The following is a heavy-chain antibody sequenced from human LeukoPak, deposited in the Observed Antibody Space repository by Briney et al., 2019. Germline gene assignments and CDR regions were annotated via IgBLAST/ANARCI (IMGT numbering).Heavy chain of an antibody. V-gene: IGHV4-34*01. D-gene: IGHD5-12*01. CDR1: GGSFSGYY. CDR2: INHSGST. CDR3: ARGKWLRWGAVYNWFDP. J-gene: IGHJ5*02. Sequence: SETLSLTCAVYGGSFSGYYWSWIRQPPGKGLEWIGEINHSGSTNYNPSLKSRVTISVDTSKNQFSLKLSSVTAADTAVYYCARGKWLRWGAVYNWFDPWGQGTLVTVSS.